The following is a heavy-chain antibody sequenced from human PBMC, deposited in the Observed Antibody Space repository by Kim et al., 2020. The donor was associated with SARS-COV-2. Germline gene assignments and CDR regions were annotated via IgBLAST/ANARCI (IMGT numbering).Heavy chain of an antibody. Sequence: GGSLRLSCAASGFTFGDYAMHWVRQAPGKGLEWVSGISYNSGGMAYVDSVKGRFTIFRDNAKNSLYLQMNSLRPEDTAFYYCAKDMGSNNWFGFDYWGQGILVSVSS. CDR1: GFTFGDYA. J-gene: IGHJ4*02. CDR2: ISYNSGGM. D-gene: IGHD3-10*01. V-gene: IGHV3-9*01. CDR3: AKDMGSNNWFGFDY.